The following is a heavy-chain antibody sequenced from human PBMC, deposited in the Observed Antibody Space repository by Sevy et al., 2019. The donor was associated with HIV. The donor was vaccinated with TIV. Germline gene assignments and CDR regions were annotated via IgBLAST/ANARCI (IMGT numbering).Heavy chain of an antibody. CDR3: ARGAVVIGTTATPVLDF. CDR1: DDSINSYY. D-gene: IGHD2-2*01. J-gene: IGHJ4*02. V-gene: IGHV4-59*08. Sequence: SETLSLTCGVSDDSINSYYWSWIRQPPGKGLEWIGYIYNNIGSTSYNPSLTSRVTISVDTSKNQFSLKLTSVTAADTAVYYCARGAVVIGTTATPVLDFWGLGSLVTVSS. CDR2: IYNNIGST.